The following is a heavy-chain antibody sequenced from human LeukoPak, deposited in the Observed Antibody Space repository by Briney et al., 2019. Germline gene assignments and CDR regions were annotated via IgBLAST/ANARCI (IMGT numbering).Heavy chain of an antibody. D-gene: IGHD4-17*01. CDR1: GGSISSSSYY. Sequence: SETLSLTCTVSGGSISSSSYYWGWLRQPPGKGLEWIGSIYYSGSTYYTPSLKSRVTISVDTSKNQFSLKLSSVTAADTAVYYCARVGVDYGDYGCWYFDLWGRGTLVTVSS. CDR3: ARVGVDYGDYGCWYFDL. CDR2: IYYSGST. V-gene: IGHV4-39*01. J-gene: IGHJ2*01.